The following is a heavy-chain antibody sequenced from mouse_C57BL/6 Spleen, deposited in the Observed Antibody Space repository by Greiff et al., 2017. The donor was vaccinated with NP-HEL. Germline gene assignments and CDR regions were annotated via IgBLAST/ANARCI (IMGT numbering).Heavy chain of an antibody. CDR2: ISSGGSYT. Sequence: EVKLVESGGDLVKPGGSLKLSCAASGFTFSSYGMSWVRQTPDKRLEWVATISSGGSYTYYPDSVKGRFTISRDNAKNTLYLQMSSLKSEDTAMYYCARREDGYYYAMDYWGQGTSVTVSS. J-gene: IGHJ4*01. CDR3: ARREDGYYYAMDY. D-gene: IGHD2-3*01. CDR1: GFTFSSYG. V-gene: IGHV5-6*01.